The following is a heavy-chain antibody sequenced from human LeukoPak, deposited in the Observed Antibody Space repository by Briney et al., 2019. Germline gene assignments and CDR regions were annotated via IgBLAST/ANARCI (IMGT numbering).Heavy chain of an antibody. J-gene: IGHJ3*02. V-gene: IGHV3-21*01. D-gene: IGHD1-1*01. CDR3: ARDGTGSDAFDI. Sequence: PGGSLRLSCAAFGFSFISYSMNSVRPAARSGLDWVSSISSSSSYIYYAHSVKGRFTISRDNAKNSLYLQMTSLRAEDTAVYYCARDGTGSDAFDIWGQGTMVTVSS. CDR1: GFSFISYS. CDR2: ISSSSSYI.